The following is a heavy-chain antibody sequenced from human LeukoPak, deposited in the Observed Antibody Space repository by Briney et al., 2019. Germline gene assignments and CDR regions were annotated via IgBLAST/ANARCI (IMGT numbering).Heavy chain of an antibody. CDR3: ARDYYDSSGYYYVFAY. CDR1: DYTFPNSG. CDR2: ISAYNGNT. Sequence: ASVKISPKASDYTFPNSGISWVRQAPGQGLEWMGWISAYNGNTNQAQKLQGRVTMTTDTSTRTAYMELRSLRSDDTAVYYCARDYYDSSGYYYVFAYWGQGRLVTVSS. D-gene: IGHD3-22*01. J-gene: IGHJ4*02. V-gene: IGHV1-18*01.